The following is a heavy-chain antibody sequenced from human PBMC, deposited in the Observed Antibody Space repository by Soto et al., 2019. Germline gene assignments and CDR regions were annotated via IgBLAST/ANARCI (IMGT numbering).Heavy chain of an antibody. CDR3: AKDRGRYYDFWSGYNWFDP. Sequence: GGSLRLSCAASGFTFDDYAMHWVRQAPGKGLEWVSGISWNSGSIGYADSVTGRFTISRDNAKNSLYLKMNSLRAEDTALYYCAKDRGRYYDFWSGYNWFDPWGQGTLVTVSS. CDR2: ISWNSGSI. V-gene: IGHV3-9*01. D-gene: IGHD3-3*01. J-gene: IGHJ5*02. CDR1: GFTFDDYA.